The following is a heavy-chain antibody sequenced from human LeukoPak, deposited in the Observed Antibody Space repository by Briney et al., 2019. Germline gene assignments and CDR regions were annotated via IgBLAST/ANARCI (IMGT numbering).Heavy chain of an antibody. CDR2: TYYRSKWYN. D-gene: IGHD6-13*01. V-gene: IGHV6-1*01. CDR3: ARSIAAAGIDY. CDR1: GDRDYRNSAA. J-gene: IGHJ4*02. Sequence: SQTLSLTCALSGDRDYRNSAAWNWIRQPPARGLECQGRTYYRSKWYNDYAVSVKSRITINPDTSKNQFSLQLNSVTPEDTAVYYCARSIAAAGIDYWGQGTLVTVSS.